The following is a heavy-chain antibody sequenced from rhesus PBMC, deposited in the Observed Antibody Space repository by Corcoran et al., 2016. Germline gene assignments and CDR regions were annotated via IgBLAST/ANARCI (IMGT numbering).Heavy chain of an antibody. D-gene: IGHD3-9*01. Sequence: QLQLQESGPGLVKPSETLSLTCAVSGGSISSNYWSWIRQPPGKGLEWIGRISGSGGSTDYNPPLKSRVTIATDTSKNQFSLKLSSVTAADTAVYYCARDQEDDYGYYYTTLFDYWGQGVLVTVSS. CDR2: ISGSGGST. CDR1: GGSISSNY. CDR3: ARDQEDDYGYYYTTLFDY. J-gene: IGHJ4*01. V-gene: IGHV4-173*01.